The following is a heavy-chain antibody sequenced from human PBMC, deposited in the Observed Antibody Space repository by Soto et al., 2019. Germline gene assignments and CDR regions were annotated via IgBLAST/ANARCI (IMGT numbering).Heavy chain of an antibody. V-gene: IGHV3-9*01. CDR1: GFTFDDYA. J-gene: IGHJ4*02. CDR2: LSWNSGTI. CDR3: AKAESSGWYYSIDY. Sequence: EVQLVESGGGLVQPGKSLRLSCAASGFTFDDYAMHWVRQVPGKGLEWVSGLSWNSGTIDYADSVKGRFTISRDNAKNPLHLQMNSLKPEDTAFYYCAKAESSGWYYSIDYWGQGTLVTVSS. D-gene: IGHD6-19*01.